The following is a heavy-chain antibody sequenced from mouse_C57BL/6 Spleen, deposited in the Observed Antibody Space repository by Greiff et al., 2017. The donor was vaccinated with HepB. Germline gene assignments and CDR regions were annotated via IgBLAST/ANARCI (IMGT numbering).Heavy chain of an antibody. CDR2: IYWDDDK. Sequence: QVTLKVSGPGILQSSQTLSLTCSFSGFSLSTSGMGVSWIRQPSGKGLEWLAHIYWDDDKRYNPSLKSRLTISKDTSRNQVFLKITSVDTADTATYYCARSDSSGYGGGYAMDYWGQGTSVTVSS. D-gene: IGHD3-2*02. J-gene: IGHJ4*01. V-gene: IGHV8-12*01. CDR1: GFSLSTSGMG. CDR3: ARSDSSGYGGGYAMDY.